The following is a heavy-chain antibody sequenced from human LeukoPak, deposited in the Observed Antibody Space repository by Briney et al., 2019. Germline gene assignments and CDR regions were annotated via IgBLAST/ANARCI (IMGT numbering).Heavy chain of an antibody. Sequence: GGSLRLSCAASGFTFSSYWMSWVRQAPGKGLEWVSAISGSGGSTYYAVSVKGRFTISRDNSKNTLYLQMNSLRAEDTAVYYCAKAVAVAGTDYWGQGTLVTVSS. D-gene: IGHD6-19*01. V-gene: IGHV3-23*01. CDR3: AKAVAVAGTDY. CDR1: GFTFSSYW. CDR2: ISGSGGST. J-gene: IGHJ4*02.